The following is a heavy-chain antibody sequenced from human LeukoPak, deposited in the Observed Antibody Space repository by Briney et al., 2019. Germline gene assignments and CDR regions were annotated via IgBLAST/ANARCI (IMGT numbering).Heavy chain of an antibody. D-gene: IGHD4-11*01. Sequence: GGSLRLSCAASGFTFSSYGMHWVRQAPGKGLEWVAVISYDGSNKYYADSVKGRFTISRDNSKNTLYLQMNSLRAEDTAVYYCAKDRYSSGYYYYGMDVWGQGTTVTVSS. CDR3: AKDRYSSGYYYYGMDV. V-gene: IGHV3-30*18. CDR2: ISYDGSNK. CDR1: GFTFSSYG. J-gene: IGHJ6*02.